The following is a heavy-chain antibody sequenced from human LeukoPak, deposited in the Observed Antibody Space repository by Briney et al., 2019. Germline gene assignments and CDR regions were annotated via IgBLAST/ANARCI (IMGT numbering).Heavy chain of an antibody. J-gene: IGHJ3*02. CDR3: ARDRFYAFDI. V-gene: IGHV3-30-3*01. Sequence: GGSLRLSCAASGFTFSSYAMHWVRQAPGKGLEWVAVISYDGSNKYYADSVKGRFTISRDNSKNTLYLQMNSLRDEDTALYYCARDRFYAFDIWGQGTMVTVSS. CDR2: ISYDGSNK. CDR1: GFTFSSYA.